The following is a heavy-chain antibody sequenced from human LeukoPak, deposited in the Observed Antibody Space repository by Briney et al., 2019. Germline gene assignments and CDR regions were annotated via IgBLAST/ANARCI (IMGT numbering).Heavy chain of an antibody. CDR2: INSDWSST. J-gene: IGHJ5*02. D-gene: IGHD3-3*01. V-gene: IGHV3-74*01. CDR3: ARERRWGSGYYTKYNWFDP. CDR1: GFTFSTYW. Sequence: GWSLTLSCAASGFTFSTYWMHWVRQPPAKELVWVSRINSDWSSTSYADSVKGRFTISRDNAKNTLYLKMNSLRAEDTAVYYCARERRWGSGYYTKYNWFDPWGQGTLVTVSS.